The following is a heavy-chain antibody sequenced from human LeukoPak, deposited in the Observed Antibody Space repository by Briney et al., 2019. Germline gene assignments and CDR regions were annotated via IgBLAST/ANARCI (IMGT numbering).Heavy chain of an antibody. D-gene: IGHD3-22*01. J-gene: IGHJ5*02. V-gene: IGHV1-8*03. CDR1: GYTFTSYD. CDR3: ARDYYDSSGYSFDP. CDR2: MNPNSGNT. Sequence: ASVKVSCKASGYTFTSYDINWVRQATGQGLEWMGWMNPNSGNTGYAQKIQGRVTITRNTSISTAYMELSSLRSEDTAVYYCARDYYDSSGYSFDPWGQGTLVTVSS.